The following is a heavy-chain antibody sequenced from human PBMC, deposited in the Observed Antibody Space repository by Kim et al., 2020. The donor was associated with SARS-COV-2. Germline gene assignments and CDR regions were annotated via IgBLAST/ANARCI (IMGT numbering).Heavy chain of an antibody. J-gene: IGHJ5*02. V-gene: IGHV3-15*01. CDR2: RKTDGGTT. Sequence: RKTDGGTTDYAAPVKGRFTISRDDSKNTLYLQMNSLKTEDTAVYYCTTLVTWGQGTLVTVSS. CDR3: TTLVT. D-gene: IGHD3-16*02.